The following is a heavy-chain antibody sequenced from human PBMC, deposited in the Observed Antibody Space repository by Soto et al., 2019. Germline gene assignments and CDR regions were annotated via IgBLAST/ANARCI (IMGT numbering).Heavy chain of an antibody. CDR3: AKDNYYDSSGPNAFDI. CDR1: GFTFSNYA. CDR2: ISGSGGST. Sequence: GGSLRLSCAASGFTFSNYAMSWVRQAPGKGLEWVSAISGSGGSTYYADSVKGRFTISRDNSKNTLYLQMNSLRAEDTAVYYCAKDNYYDSSGPNAFDIWGQGTMVTVSS. V-gene: IGHV3-23*01. J-gene: IGHJ3*02. D-gene: IGHD3-22*01.